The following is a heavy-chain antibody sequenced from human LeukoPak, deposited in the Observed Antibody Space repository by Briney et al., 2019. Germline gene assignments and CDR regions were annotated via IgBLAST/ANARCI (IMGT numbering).Heavy chain of an antibody. CDR2: ISGSGGST. CDR1: GFTFSSYG. CDR3: AEDPEYYYDSSGYQGDY. Sequence: GGSLRLSCAASGFTFSSYGMHWVRQAPGKGLEWVSAISGSGGSTYYADSVKGRFTISRDNSKNTLYLQMNSLRAEDTAVYYCAEDPEYYYDSSGYQGDYWGQGTLVTVSS. V-gene: IGHV3-23*01. D-gene: IGHD3-22*01. J-gene: IGHJ4*02.